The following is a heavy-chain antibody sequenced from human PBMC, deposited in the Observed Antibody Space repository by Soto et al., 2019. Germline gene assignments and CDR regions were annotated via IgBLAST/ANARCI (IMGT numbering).Heavy chain of an antibody. J-gene: IGHJ5*02. CDR3: ARSTVGSGRVVWFDP. CDR2: MQYGGNT. D-gene: IGHD2-15*01. Sequence: SETLSLTCTVSSASVSSGGHYWSWIRLPPGKGLEWIGSMQYGGNTFYNPSLKSRITTSVDTSKNQFSLGLAYVTDADTAVYFSARSTVGSGRVVWFDPWGPGTLVTVSS. CDR1: SASVSSGGHY. V-gene: IGHV4-39*01.